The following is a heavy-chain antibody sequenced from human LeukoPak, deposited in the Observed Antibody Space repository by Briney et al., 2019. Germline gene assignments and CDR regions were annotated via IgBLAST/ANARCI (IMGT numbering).Heavy chain of an antibody. CDR2: ISSTKTYI. V-gene: IGHV3-21*01. CDR3: ARGINGAFDI. D-gene: IGHD3-3*02. CDR1: GFTFSSYT. J-gene: IGHJ3*02. Sequence: GGSLRLSCAVSGFTFSSYTMHWVRQAPGKGLEWVSSISSTKTYIYYADSVKGRFTISRDNAKNSLYLQMNSLRVDDTAVYYCARGINGAFDIWGQGTMVTVSS.